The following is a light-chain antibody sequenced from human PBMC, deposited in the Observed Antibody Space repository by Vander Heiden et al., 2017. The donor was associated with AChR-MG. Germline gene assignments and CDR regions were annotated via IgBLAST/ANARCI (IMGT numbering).Light chain of an antibody. CDR2: WAS. Sequence: DIVMTQSPESLAVSLGERATINCKSSRSVLYSSNNKNYLGWYQQKAGQPPKLLIYWASTRESGVPDRFSGSGSGTDFTLTISSLQAEDVAVYYCQQYYSSPPTFGPGTKVDIK. J-gene: IGKJ3*01. V-gene: IGKV4-1*01. CDR3: QQYYSSPPT. CDR1: RSVLYSSNNKNY.